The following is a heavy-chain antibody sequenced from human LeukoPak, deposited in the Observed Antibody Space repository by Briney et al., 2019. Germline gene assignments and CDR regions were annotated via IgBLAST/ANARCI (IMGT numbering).Heavy chain of an antibody. D-gene: IGHD6-6*01. CDR2: ISAYNGNT. V-gene: IGHV1-18*01. Sequence: GASVKVSCKXSGYTFTSYGISWVRQAPGQGLEWMGWISAYNGNTNYSQKLQGRVTMTTDTSTSTAYMELRSLRSDDTAVYYCARSSLYSSSSSFDYWGPGTLVTVSS. J-gene: IGHJ4*02. CDR3: ARSSLYSSSSSFDY. CDR1: GYTFTSYG.